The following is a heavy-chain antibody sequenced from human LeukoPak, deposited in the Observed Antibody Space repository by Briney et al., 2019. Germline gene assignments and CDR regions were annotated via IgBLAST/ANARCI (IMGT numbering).Heavy chain of an antibody. V-gene: IGHV4-39*07. J-gene: IGHJ5*02. D-gene: IGHD3-3*01. Sequence: SETLSLTCTVSGGSISSSSYYWGWIRQPPGKGLEWIGSIYYSGSTYYNPSLKSRVTISVDTSKNQFSLKLSSVTAADTAVYYVAKVFRPRITIFGGVPSWSAPWARETLVTVSS. CDR2: IYYSGST. CDR3: AKVFRPRITIFGGVPSWSAP. CDR1: GGSISSSSYY.